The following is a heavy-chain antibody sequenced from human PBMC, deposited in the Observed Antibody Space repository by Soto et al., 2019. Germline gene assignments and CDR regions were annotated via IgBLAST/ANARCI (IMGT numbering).Heavy chain of an antibody. V-gene: IGHV1-18*01. CDR1: CSTFTGYG. CDR3: ARAQRIPGYYYGMDV. CDR2: ISAYNGNT. D-gene: IGHD2-15*01. Sequence: ASVKVSCQAACSTFTGYGIIWVLQAPGQGLEWMGWISAYNGNTNYAQKLQGRVTMTTDTSTSTAYMELRSLRSDDTAVYYCARAQRIPGYYYGMDVWGQGTTVTVSS. J-gene: IGHJ6*02.